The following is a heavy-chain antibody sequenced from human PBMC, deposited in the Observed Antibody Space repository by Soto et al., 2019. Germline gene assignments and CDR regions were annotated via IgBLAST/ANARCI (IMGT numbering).Heavy chain of an antibody. CDR3: ARIGGYHGPLDY. Sequence: SETLSLTCSVSGVSISSYFWSWIRQAPGRGLEWIGYTYHRGSTNYSPSLKSRVAISLDTSENQFSLKVNSVTAADTAVYYCARIGGYHGPLDYWGQGTPVTVS. V-gene: IGHV4-59*01. CDR1: GVSISSYF. CDR2: TYHRGST. D-gene: IGHD6-25*01. J-gene: IGHJ4*02.